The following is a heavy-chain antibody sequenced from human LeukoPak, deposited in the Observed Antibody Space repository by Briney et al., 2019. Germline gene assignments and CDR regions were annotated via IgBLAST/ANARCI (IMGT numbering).Heavy chain of an antibody. Sequence: SQTLSLTCAVSGGSISSGGYSWSWIRQPPGKGLEWIGYIYHSGSTYYNPSLKSRVTISVDRSKNQFSLKLSSVTAADTAVYYCVRGPLSAAGPGYFDYWGQGTLVTVSS. D-gene: IGHD6-13*01. CDR1: GGSISSGGYS. V-gene: IGHV4-30-2*01. J-gene: IGHJ4*02. CDR2: IYHSGST. CDR3: VRGPLSAAGPGYFDY.